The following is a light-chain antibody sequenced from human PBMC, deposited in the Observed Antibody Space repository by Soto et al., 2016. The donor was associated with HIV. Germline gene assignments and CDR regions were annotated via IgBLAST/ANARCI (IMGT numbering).Light chain of an antibody. Sequence: QAVLTQPPSVSGAPGQTVTISCAGSSSNLGAGYDVHWYQQLPGAAPNLLIYGNSNRPSGVPDRFSGSKSGTSASLAITGLQVENEADYYCQSYDYRLSGSRVFGGGTKVTVL. V-gene: IGLV1-40*01. CDR2: GNS. CDR1: SSNLGAGYD. CDR3: QSYDYRLSGSRV. J-gene: IGLJ2*01.